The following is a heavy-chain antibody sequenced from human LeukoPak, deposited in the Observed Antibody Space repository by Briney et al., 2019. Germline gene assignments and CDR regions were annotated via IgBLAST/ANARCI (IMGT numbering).Heavy chain of an antibody. CDR1: GFSFRTYG. D-gene: IGHD3-10*02. Sequence: GGSLRLSCAASGFSFRTYGMHWVRQAPGKGLEWVSYISSSGSTIYYADSVKGRFTISRDNAKNSLYLQMNSLRAEDTAVYYCAELGITMIGGVWGKGTTVTISS. CDR2: ISSSGSTI. CDR3: AELGITMIGGV. V-gene: IGHV3-48*04. J-gene: IGHJ6*04.